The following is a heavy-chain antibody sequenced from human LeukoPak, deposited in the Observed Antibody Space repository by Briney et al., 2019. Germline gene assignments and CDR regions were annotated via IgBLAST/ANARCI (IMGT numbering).Heavy chain of an antibody. D-gene: IGHD6-19*01. Sequence: GASVKVSCKASGYTFTTYDINWVRQATGQGLEWMGWTNPNSGHTGYAQKFQGRLTITRDTSISTAYMELSSLRSEDTAVYYCARVAGSIDYWGQGTLVTVSS. CDR2: TNPNSGHT. CDR1: GYTFTTYD. V-gene: IGHV1-8*03. CDR3: ARVAGSIDY. J-gene: IGHJ4*02.